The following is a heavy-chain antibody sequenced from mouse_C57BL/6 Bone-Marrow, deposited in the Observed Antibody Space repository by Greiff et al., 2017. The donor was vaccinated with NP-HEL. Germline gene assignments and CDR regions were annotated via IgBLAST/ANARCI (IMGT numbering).Heavy chain of an antibody. V-gene: IGHV5-17*01. CDR1: GFTFSDYG. Sequence: EVKLMESGGGLVKPGGSLKLSCAASGFTFSDYGMHWVRQAPEQGLEWVAYLSSGSSTIYYADTVKGRFTISRDNAKNTLFLQMTSLRSEDTAMYYCARDRRGCVTFTFDYWGQGTTLTVAS. CDR2: LSSGSSTI. CDR3: ARDRRGCVTFTFDY. D-gene: IGHD3-2*01. J-gene: IGHJ2*01.